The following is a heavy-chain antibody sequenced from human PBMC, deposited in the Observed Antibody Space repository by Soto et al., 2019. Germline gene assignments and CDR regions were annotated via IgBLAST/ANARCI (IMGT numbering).Heavy chain of an antibody. V-gene: IGHV1-69*13. Sequence: SVKVSCKASGGTFSSYAISWVRQAPGQGLEWKGGIIPIFGTANYAQKFQGRVTITADESTSTAYMELSSLRSEDTAVYYCARALDNNPGIAAAGPKNWFDPWGQGTLVTVSS. J-gene: IGHJ5*02. CDR2: IIPIFGTA. CDR1: GGTFSSYA. D-gene: IGHD6-13*01. CDR3: ARALDNNPGIAAAGPKNWFDP.